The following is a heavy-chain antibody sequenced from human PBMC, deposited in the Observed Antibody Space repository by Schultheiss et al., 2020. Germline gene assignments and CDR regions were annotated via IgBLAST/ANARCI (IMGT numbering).Heavy chain of an antibody. Sequence: LRLSCAASGFTFSSYAMSWVRQAPGKGLEWIGYIYYSGSTYYNPSLKSRVTISVDTSKNQFSLKLSSVTAADTAVYYCARDYGDYAPPDYWGQGTLVTVS. CDR2: IYYSGST. V-gene: IGHV4-31*02. J-gene: IGHJ4*02. CDR3: ARDYGDYAPPDY. D-gene: IGHD4-17*01. CDR1: GFTFSSYA.